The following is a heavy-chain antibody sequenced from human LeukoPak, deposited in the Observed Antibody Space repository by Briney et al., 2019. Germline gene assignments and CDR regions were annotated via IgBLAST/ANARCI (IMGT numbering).Heavy chain of an antibody. D-gene: IGHD2-15*01. CDR1: GGTFSRYA. V-gene: IGHV1-69*04. CDR2: IIPILGIA. Sequence: GASVKVSCKAFGGTFSRYAISWVRQAPGQGLEWMGRIIPILGIANYAQKFQGTVTITADKSTSTAYMELSSLRSEDTAVYYCARDGHPRVVAAGALDYWGQGTLVTVSS. CDR3: ARDGHPRVVAAGALDY. J-gene: IGHJ4*02.